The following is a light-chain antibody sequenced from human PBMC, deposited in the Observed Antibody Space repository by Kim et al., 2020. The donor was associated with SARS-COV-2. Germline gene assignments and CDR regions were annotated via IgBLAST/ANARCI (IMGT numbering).Light chain of an antibody. CDR3: QKYNGAPWA. CDR2: AAS. Sequence: DIQMTQSPSSLSASVGDRVTITCRASQGISNDLAWYQQKPGKVPKLLIYAASALRSGVPFRFSGSGSGTDFTLTIRSLQPEDAASYYCQKYNGAPWAFGQGTKVHIK. V-gene: IGKV1-27*01. CDR1: QGISND. J-gene: IGKJ1*01.